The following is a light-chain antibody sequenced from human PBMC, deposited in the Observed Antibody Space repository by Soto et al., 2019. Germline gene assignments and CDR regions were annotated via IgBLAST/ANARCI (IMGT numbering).Light chain of an antibody. J-gene: IGKJ5*01. V-gene: IGKV3-11*01. CDR3: QQRSSWPIT. Sequence: EIVLTQSPASLSLSPGERASLSCRASQTTSTNLAWYQQKPGQAPRLLIYDASNRATGIPARFSGSGSGTDFTLIISSLEPEDSAVYYCQQRSSWPITFGQGTRLEIK. CDR1: QTTSTN. CDR2: DAS.